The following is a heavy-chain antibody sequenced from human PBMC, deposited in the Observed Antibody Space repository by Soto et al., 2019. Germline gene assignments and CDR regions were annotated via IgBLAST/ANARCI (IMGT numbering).Heavy chain of an antibody. V-gene: IGHV3-53*01. CDR2: IYRGGST. J-gene: IGHJ4*02. CDR1: GFTVSSNY. CDR3: XXXXXXXXXXWYFDY. Sequence: EVQLVESGGGLIQPGGSLRLSCAASGFTVSSNYMSWVRQAPGKGLEWVSVIYRGGSTYYADSVKGRFTISRDNSKNTXXXXXXXXXXXXXXXXXXXXXXXXXXXXWYFDYWGQGTLSPSPQ.